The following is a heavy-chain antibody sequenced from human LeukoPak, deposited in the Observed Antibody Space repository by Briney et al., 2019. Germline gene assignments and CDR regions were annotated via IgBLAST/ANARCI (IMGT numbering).Heavy chain of an antibody. D-gene: IGHD3-22*01. V-gene: IGHV3-23*01. CDR3: ARVQQYDKFDY. CDR1: GFTFSSYA. J-gene: IGHJ4*02. Sequence: GGSLRLSCAASGFTFSSYAMTWVRQAPGKGLEWVSVISGSGGSTYYADSVKGRFTISRDNAKNSQYLQMNSLRAEDTAFYYCARVQQYDKFDYWGQGTLVTVSS. CDR2: ISGSGGST.